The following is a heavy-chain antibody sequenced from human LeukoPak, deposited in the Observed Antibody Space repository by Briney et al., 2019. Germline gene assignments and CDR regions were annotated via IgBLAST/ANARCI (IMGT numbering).Heavy chain of an antibody. D-gene: IGHD5-18*01. Sequence: PGGTLRLSCAASGFTVSSSYMSWVRNGPPQGQGRVSVICSDGSTYYADSVKGRFTISRDNSKNTLYIQMNSLRAEDTPVYYCARDHYSNGWYNWFDPWGQGTLVTVSS. CDR3: ARDHYSNGWYNWFDP. V-gene: IGHV3-53*01. J-gene: IGHJ5*02. CDR1: GFTVSSSY. CDR2: ICSDGST.